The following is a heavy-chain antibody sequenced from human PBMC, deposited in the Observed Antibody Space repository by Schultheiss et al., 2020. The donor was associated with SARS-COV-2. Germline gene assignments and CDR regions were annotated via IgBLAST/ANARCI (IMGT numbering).Heavy chain of an antibody. CDR2: ISYDGSNK. CDR1: GFTFGTYN. Sequence: GGSLRLSCAASGFTFGTYNMHWVRQAPGKGLEWVAVISYDGSNKYYADSVKGRFTISRDNSKNTLYLQMNSLRAEDTAVYYCATADTAMVYFQHWGQGTLVTVSS. D-gene: IGHD5-18*01. J-gene: IGHJ1*01. V-gene: IGHV3-30-3*01. CDR3: ATADTAMVYFQH.